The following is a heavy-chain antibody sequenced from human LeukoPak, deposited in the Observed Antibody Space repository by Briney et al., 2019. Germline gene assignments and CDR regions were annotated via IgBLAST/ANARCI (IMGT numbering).Heavy chain of an antibody. CDR1: GFTFSSYA. Sequence: GSLRLSCAASGFTFSSYAMSWIRQPPGKGLEWIGEINHSGSTNYNPSLKSRVTMSVDTSKNQFSLKLSSVTAADTAVYYCARDRRPYGGNSAGAVGSYYYYAMDVWGQGTTVTVSS. CDR3: ARDRRPYGGNSAGAVGSYYYYAMDV. D-gene: IGHD4-23*01. J-gene: IGHJ6*02. CDR2: INHSGST. V-gene: IGHV4-34*01.